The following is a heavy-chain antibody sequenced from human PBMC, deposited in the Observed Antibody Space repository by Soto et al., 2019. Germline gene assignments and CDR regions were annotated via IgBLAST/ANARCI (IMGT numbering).Heavy chain of an antibody. Sequence: QLQLQESGSGLVKPSQTLSLTCAVSGGSISSGGYSWSWIRQPPGKGLEWIGYIYHSGSTYYNPSRKSRVTSAVDRYQNQSSRKRSSVTAADTAVYYCAAGGGLPRYYWGQGTLVTVSS. V-gene: IGHV4-30-2*02. CDR1: GGSISSGGYS. D-gene: IGHD5-12*01. CDR2: IYHSGST. CDR3: AAGGGLPRYY. J-gene: IGHJ4*02.